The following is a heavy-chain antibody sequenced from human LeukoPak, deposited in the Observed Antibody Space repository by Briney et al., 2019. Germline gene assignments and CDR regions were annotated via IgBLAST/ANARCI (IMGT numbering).Heavy chain of an antibody. D-gene: IGHD3-10*01. CDR3: ARDSVEVRGVIIPYYFDY. Sequence: GGSLRLSCAASGFTFGSYAMHWVRQAPGKGLEWVAVISYDGSNKYYADSVKGRFTISRDNSKNTLYLQMNSLRAEDTAVYYCARDSVEVRGVIIPYYFDYWGQGTLVTVSS. CDR1: GFTFGSYA. V-gene: IGHV3-30-3*01. CDR2: ISYDGSNK. J-gene: IGHJ4*02.